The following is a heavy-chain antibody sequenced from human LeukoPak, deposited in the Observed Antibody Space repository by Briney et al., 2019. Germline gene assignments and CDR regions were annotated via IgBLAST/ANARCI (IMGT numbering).Heavy chain of an antibody. CDR1: GFTFSSNA. Sequence: QPGGSLRLSCAASGFTFSSNAMSWVRQAPGKGLEWVSAIRGSGGSTYYADPVKGRFTISRDNSKSTLNLQMNSLRVEDTAVYYCAKDPRASSAYYYDRLGYWGQGTLVTVSS. V-gene: IGHV3-23*01. CDR2: IRGSGGST. D-gene: IGHD3-22*01. J-gene: IGHJ4*02. CDR3: AKDPRASSAYYYDRLGY.